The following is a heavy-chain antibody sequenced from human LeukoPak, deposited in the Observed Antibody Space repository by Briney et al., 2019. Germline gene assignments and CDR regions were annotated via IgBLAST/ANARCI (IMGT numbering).Heavy chain of an antibody. CDR1: GGSLSSYY. V-gene: IGHV4-4*09. D-gene: IGHD3-3*02. Sequence: SETLSLTCTVSGGSLSSYYWSWIRQPPGKGLEWIGYIFASGTTNYIPSLRSRVTTSVDRSKSQFSLRLSSVTAADTAVYYCARHMSMVAYFDYWGQGALVTVSS. CDR3: ARHMSMVAYFDY. CDR2: IFASGTT. J-gene: IGHJ4*02.